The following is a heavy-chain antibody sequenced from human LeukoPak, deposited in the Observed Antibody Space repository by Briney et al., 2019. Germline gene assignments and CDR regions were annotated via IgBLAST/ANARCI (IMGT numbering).Heavy chain of an antibody. V-gene: IGHV1-24*01. CDR3: ATGKGAYGSGSYYT. J-gene: IGHJ5*02. CDR1: GFTFDDYA. CDR2: FDPEDGET. D-gene: IGHD3-10*01. Sequence: GGSLRLSCAASGFTFDDYAMHWVRQAPGKGLEWMGGFDPEDGETIYAQKFQGRVTMTEDTSTDTAYMELSSLRSEDTAVYYCATGKGAYGSGSYYTWGQGTLVTVSS.